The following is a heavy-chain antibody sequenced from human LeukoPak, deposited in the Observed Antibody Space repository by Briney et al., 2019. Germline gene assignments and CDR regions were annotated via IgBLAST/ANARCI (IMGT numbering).Heavy chain of an antibody. Sequence: GGSLRLSCVVSGFTFDDHGMSWVRQAPGKGLEWVSGINWNGGSTGYADSVKGRFTISRDNAKNSLYLEMNSLRAEDTALYYCARDLTYYYDSSGAPLDYWGQGTLVTVSS. J-gene: IGHJ4*02. CDR1: GFTFDDHG. D-gene: IGHD3-22*01. CDR3: ARDLTYYYDSSGAPLDY. CDR2: INWNGGST. V-gene: IGHV3-20*04.